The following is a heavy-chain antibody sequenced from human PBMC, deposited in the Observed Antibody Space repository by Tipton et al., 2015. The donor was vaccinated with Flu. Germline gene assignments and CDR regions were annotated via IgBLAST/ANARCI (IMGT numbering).Heavy chain of an antibody. Sequence: TLSLTCTVSGGSITTYYWSWIRQSPGKGLEWIGYIYDSGSTNYNPSLKSRVTIPVDTSKNQFSLKLTSVTAADTAVYYCARRDYDILTGSRAFDIWGQGTMVTVSP. J-gene: IGHJ3*02. CDR1: GGSITTYY. CDR3: ARRDYDILTGSRAFDI. D-gene: IGHD3-9*01. CDR2: IYDSGST. V-gene: IGHV4-59*08.